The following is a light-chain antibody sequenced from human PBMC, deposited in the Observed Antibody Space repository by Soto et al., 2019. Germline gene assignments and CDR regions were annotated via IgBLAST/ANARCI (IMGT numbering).Light chain of an antibody. CDR2: GAS. CDR3: QQYGSSPT. J-gene: IGKJ1*01. Sequence: EIVLTQSPCTLSLSPGERATISFMASQSVSSSYLAWYQQKPGQAPRLLIYGASSRATGIPDRFSGSGSGTDFTLTISRLEPEDFAVYYCQQYGSSPTFGQGTKVDIK. CDR1: QSVSSSY. V-gene: IGKV3-20*01.